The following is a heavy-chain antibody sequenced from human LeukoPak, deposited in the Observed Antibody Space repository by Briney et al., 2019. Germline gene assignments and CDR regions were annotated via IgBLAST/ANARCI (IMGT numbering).Heavy chain of an antibody. CDR2: ISGSGGST. CDR1: GFTFSSYA. V-gene: IGHV3-23*01. J-gene: IGHJ4*02. CDR3: ARYYYDSSGPDY. Sequence: GGSLRLSCAASGFTFSSYAMSWVRQAPGKGLEWVSVISGSGGSTYYADSVKGRFTISRDNAKNSLYLQMNSLRAEDTAVYYCARYYYDSSGPDYWGQGTLVTVSS. D-gene: IGHD3-22*01.